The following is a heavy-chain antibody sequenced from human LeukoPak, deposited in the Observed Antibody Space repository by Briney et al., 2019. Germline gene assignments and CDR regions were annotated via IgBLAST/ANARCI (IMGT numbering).Heavy chain of an antibody. J-gene: IGHJ3*02. V-gene: IGHV6-1*01. Sequence: SQTLSLTCAISGDSVSSNSAAWNWIRQSPSRGLEWLGRTYYRSKWYNDYAVSVKSRITINPDTSKNQFSLQLNSVTPEDTAVYYCAREGAIVVVVAATQDAFDIWGQGTMVTVSS. D-gene: IGHD2-15*01. CDR1: GDSVSSNSAA. CDR3: AREGAIVVVVAATQDAFDI. CDR2: TYYRSKWYN.